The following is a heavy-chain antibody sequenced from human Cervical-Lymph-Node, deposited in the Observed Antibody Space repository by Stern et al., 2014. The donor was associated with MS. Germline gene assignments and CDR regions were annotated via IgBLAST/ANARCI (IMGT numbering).Heavy chain of an antibody. V-gene: IGHV4-61*02. CDR2: IYTSGSA. Sequence: VQLVESGPGLVKPSQTLSLTCTVSGASMTTGSYYWNWIRQPAGKGVEWIGQIYTSGSASYHPSLQNRLSMSVDTSKNQFSLILGSVTAADTAVYYCARGDRRLRAFDLWGQGTMVTVSS. J-gene: IGHJ3*01. CDR1: GASMTTGSYY. CDR3: ARGDRRLRAFDL. D-gene: IGHD2-21*02.